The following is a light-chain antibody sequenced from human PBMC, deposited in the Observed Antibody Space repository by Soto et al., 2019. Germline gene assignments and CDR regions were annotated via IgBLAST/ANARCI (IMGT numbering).Light chain of an antibody. CDR2: EVT. CDR3: SSYVGSNNFYV. V-gene: IGLV2-8*01. CDR1: SSDVGDYKY. J-gene: IGLJ1*01. Sequence: QPALTQPPSASGSPGQSVTISCTGTSSDVGDYKYVSWYQKHPGKAPKLMIYEVTKRPSGVPDRFSGSKSGNTASLTVSGLQAEDEADYYCSSYVGSNNFYVFGTGTKVTVL.